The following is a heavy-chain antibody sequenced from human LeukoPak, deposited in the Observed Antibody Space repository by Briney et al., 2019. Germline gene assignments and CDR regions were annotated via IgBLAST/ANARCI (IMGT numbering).Heavy chain of an antibody. D-gene: IGHD6-19*01. CDR2: IYYSGST. CDR3: ASHLGVYSSGWGWFDP. Sequence: SETLSLTCTVSGGSISSYYWSWIRQPPGKGLEWIGYIYYSGSTNYNPSLKSRVTISVDTSKNQFSLKLSSVTAADTAVYYCASHLGVYSSGWGWFDPWGQGTLVTVSS. V-gene: IGHV4-59*08. CDR1: GGSISSYY. J-gene: IGHJ5*02.